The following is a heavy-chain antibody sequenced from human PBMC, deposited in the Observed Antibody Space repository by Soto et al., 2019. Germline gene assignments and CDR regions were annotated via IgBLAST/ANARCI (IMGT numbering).Heavy chain of an antibody. V-gene: IGHV3-66*01. CDR2: IYSGGST. CDR1: GFTVSSNY. Sequence: GGSLRLSCAASGFTVSSNYMSWVRQAPGKGLEWVSVIYSGGSTYYADSVKGRFTISRDISKNTLYLQMNSLRAEDTAVYYCARRQQEPALYFFDYWGQGPLVTVSS. J-gene: IGHJ4*02. D-gene: IGHD6-13*01. CDR3: ARRQQEPALYFFDY.